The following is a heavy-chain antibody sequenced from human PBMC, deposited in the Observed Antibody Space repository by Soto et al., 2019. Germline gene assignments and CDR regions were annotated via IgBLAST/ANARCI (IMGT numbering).Heavy chain of an antibody. CDR2: IYYSGTT. J-gene: IGHJ4*02. CDR1: GGSISSNSYH. Sequence: PSETLSLTCTVSGGSISSNSYHWGWIRQPPGKGLEWIGSIYYSGTTFYNSSLKSRVTISVDTSKNQFSLKLTSVTAADTAVYYCAKHSYSNYPSFDYWGQGTLVTVSS. CDR3: AKHSYSNYPSFDY. D-gene: IGHD4-4*01. V-gene: IGHV4-39*01.